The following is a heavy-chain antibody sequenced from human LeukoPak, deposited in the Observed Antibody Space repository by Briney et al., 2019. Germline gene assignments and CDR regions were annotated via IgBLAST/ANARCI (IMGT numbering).Heavy chain of an antibody. D-gene: IGHD2-2*01. CDR3: ARDAAMRVDYFDY. CDR2: IYSGGTT. V-gene: IGHV3-66*01. CDR1: GLTVSHEY. Sequence: GGSLRLSCATSGLTVSHEYMSWVRQAPGKGLEWVSLIYSGGTTFYADSVKGRFTISRDNAKNSLYLQMNSLRAEDTAVYYCARDAAMRVDYFDYWGQGTLVTVSS. J-gene: IGHJ4*02.